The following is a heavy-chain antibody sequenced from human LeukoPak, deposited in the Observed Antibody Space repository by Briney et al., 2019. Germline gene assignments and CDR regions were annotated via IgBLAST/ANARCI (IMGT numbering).Heavy chain of an antibody. CDR1: GGSISSGDYY. V-gene: IGHV4-30-4*08. CDR3: ARHRGYSYGYLDY. J-gene: IGHJ4*02. Sequence: PSQTLSLTCTVSGGSISSGDYYWSWIRQPPGKGLEWIGYIYYSGSTYYNPSLKSRVTISVDTSKNQFSLKLSSVTAADTAVYYCARHRGYSYGYLDYWGQGTLVTVSS. CDR2: IYYSGST. D-gene: IGHD5-18*01.